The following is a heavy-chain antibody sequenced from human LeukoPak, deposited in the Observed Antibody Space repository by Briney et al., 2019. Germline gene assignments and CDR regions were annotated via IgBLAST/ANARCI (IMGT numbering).Heavy chain of an antibody. J-gene: IGHJ4*02. Sequence: EGSLRLSCAASGFTVSNNYMTWVRQAPGKGLEWLSVIYSDGSTYYADSVRDRFTISRDNAKNSLYLQMNSLRAEDTAVYYCARDLYSGYDYVHPDYWGQGTLVTVSS. CDR2: IYSDGST. V-gene: IGHV3-66*01. D-gene: IGHD5-12*01. CDR1: GFTVSNNY. CDR3: ARDLYSGYDYVHPDY.